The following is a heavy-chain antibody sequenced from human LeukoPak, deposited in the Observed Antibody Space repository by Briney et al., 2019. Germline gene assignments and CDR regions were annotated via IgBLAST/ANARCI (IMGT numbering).Heavy chain of an antibody. CDR2: IWYDGSNK. Sequence: GGSLRLSCAASGFTFSSYGMHWVRQAPGKGLEWVAVIWYDGSNKYYADSVKGRFTISRDNSKNTLYLQMNGLRAEDTAVYYCARDSYYYDSSGSGDYWGQGTLVTVSS. D-gene: IGHD3-22*01. CDR1: GFTFSSYG. CDR3: ARDSYYYDSSGSGDY. J-gene: IGHJ4*02. V-gene: IGHV3-33*01.